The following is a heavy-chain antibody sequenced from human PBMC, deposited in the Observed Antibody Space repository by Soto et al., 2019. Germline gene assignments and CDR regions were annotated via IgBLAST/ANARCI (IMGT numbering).Heavy chain of an antibody. Sequence: GGSLRLSCAASGFTFSSYGMHWVRQAPGKGLEWVAVISYDGGNKNYVDSVKGRFTISRDNSKNMLSLQMNSLRAEDTAIYYCARNPSQAAFDIWGQGTMVTVS. V-gene: IGHV3-30*03. J-gene: IGHJ3*02. CDR3: ARNPSQAAFDI. CDR2: ISYDGGNK. CDR1: GFTFSSYG.